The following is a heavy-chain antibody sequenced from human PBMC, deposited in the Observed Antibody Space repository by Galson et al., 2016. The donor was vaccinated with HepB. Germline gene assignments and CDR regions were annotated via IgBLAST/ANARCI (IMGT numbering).Heavy chain of an antibody. CDR1: GYSFTSYW. CDR2: IYPGDSDT. Sequence: QSGAEVKKPGESLEISCKGSGYSFTSYWIAWVRQMPGKGLEWMGIIYPGDSDTRYSPSFQGQVTISVDKSISTAYLQWSSLKASDTAMYFCARRRDTASSARYFDYWDQGTLVTVSS. CDR3: ARRRDTASSARYFDY. V-gene: IGHV5-51*01. J-gene: IGHJ4*02. D-gene: IGHD1-26*01.